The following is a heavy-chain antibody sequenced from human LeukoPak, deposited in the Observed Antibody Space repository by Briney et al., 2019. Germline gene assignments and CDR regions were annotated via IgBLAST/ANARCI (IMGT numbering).Heavy chain of an antibody. J-gene: IGHJ6*02. CDR3: ARGPNYYGMDV. CDR2: INTDGSST. CDR1: EFTFSSYW. V-gene: IGHV3-74*01. Sequence: GGSLRLSCAASEFTFSSYWMHWVRQAPGKGLVWVSRINTDGSSTNYADSVKGRFTISRDNAKNTLFLQMNSLRAEDTAVYYCARGPNYYGMDVWGQGTTVTVSS.